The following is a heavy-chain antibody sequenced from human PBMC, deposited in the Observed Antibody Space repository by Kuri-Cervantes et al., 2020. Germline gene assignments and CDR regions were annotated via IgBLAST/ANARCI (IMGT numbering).Heavy chain of an antibody. Sequence: GGSLRLSCAASGFTFSSYGMHWVRQAPGKGLEWVAFIRYDGSNKYYADSVKGRFTISRDNAKNTLYLHMNSLSAEDTAVYYCAGVWEGRGYSSGYFVYWGQGTLVTVSS. V-gene: IGHV3-30*02. CDR3: AGVWEGRGYSSGYFVY. CDR1: GFTFSSYG. D-gene: IGHD5-18*01. J-gene: IGHJ4*02. CDR2: IRYDGSNK.